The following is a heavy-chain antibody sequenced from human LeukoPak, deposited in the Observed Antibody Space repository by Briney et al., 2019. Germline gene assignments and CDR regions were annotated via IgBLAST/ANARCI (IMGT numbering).Heavy chain of an antibody. CDR3: ARDGPAAAGSAPDY. V-gene: IGHV3-21*01. CDR2: ISSSSSYI. CDR1: GFTFHTYA. Sequence: GGSLRLSCAASGFTFHTYAMAWVRQAPGKGLEWVSSISSSSSYIYYADSVKGRFSISRDNAEKSLYLQMNSLRAEDTAVYYCARDGPAAAGSAPDYWGQGTLVIVSS. J-gene: IGHJ4*02. D-gene: IGHD6-13*01.